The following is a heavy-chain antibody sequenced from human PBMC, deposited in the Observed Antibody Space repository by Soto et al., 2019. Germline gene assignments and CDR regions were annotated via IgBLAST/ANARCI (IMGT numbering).Heavy chain of an antibody. CDR2: INYSGST. CDR3: ARGRHFYAIDY. V-gene: IGHV4-34*01. Sequence: LETLSLTCAVSGTSFSGYYWSWIRQPPGKGLEWIAEINYSGSTNYNPSLKSRVTISVDTSKNQFSLKVNSVTAADTAVYYCARGRHFYAIDYWGQGTLVTVSS. J-gene: IGHJ4*02. D-gene: IGHD2-2*01. CDR1: GTSFSGYY.